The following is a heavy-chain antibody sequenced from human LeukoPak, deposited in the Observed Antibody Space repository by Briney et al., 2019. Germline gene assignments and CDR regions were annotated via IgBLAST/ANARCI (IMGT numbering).Heavy chain of an antibody. D-gene: IGHD6-19*01. V-gene: IGHV3-48*03. CDR1: GFTFSSYE. CDR2: ISSSGSTI. J-gene: IGHJ4*02. Sequence: GGSLRLSFAASGFTFSSYEMNWVRQAPGKGLEWVSYISSSGSTIYYADSVKGRFTISRDNAKNSLYLQMNSLRAEDTAVYYCARRSVAGNFDYWGQGTLVTVSS. CDR3: ARRSVAGNFDY.